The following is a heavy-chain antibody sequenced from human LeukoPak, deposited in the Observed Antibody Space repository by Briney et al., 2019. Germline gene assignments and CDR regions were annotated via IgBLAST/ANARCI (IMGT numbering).Heavy chain of an antibody. CDR3: AREVTYCSGGSCYSYYFDY. CDR2: IYYSGST. D-gene: IGHD2-15*01. CDR1: GGSISSYY. J-gene: IGHJ4*02. V-gene: IGHV4-59*12. Sequence: SETLSLTCTVSGGSISSYYWSWIRQPPGKGLEWIGYIYYSGSTNYNPSLKSRVTISVDTSKNQFSLKLSSVTAADTAVYYCAREVTYCSGGSCYSYYFDYWGQGTLVTVSS.